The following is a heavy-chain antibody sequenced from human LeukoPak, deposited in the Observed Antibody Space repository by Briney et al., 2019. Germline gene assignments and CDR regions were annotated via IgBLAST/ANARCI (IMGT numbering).Heavy chain of an antibody. Sequence: GASVKVSCKASGYTFTGYYMHWVRQAPGQGLEWVGWINPNSGGTNYAQKFQGRVTMTRDTSISTASMEMSRLTSDDTAVYYCARERPPPGIAVAGANWFDPWGQGTLVTVSS. CDR1: GYTFTGYY. V-gene: IGHV1-2*02. D-gene: IGHD6-19*01. CDR3: ARERPPPGIAVAGANWFDP. CDR2: INPNSGGT. J-gene: IGHJ5*02.